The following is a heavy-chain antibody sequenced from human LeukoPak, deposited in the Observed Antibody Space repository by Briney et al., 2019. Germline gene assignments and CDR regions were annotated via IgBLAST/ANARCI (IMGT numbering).Heavy chain of an antibody. CDR1: GFTFSSYS. D-gene: IGHD3-22*01. J-gene: IGHJ4*02. V-gene: IGHV3-21*01. CDR3: ARDYGYYYDSSGYHFDY. Sequence: GGSLRLSSAASGFTFSSYSMNWVRQAPGKGLEWVSSVSSSSSYIYYADSVKGRFTISRDNAKNSLYLQMNCLLAEDTAVYYCARDYGYYYDSSGYHFDYWGQGTLVTVSS. CDR2: VSSSSSYI.